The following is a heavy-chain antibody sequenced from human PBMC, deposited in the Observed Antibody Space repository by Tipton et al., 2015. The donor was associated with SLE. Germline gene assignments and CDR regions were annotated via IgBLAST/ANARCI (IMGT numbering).Heavy chain of an antibody. D-gene: IGHD6-6*01. CDR2: IWYDGSNK. CDR3: AREGQLNAFDI. CDR1: GFTFSSYG. V-gene: IGHV3-33*01. Sequence: SLRLSCAASGFTFSSYGMHWVRQAPGKGLEWVAVIWYDGSNKYYADSVKGRFTISRDNSKNTLYLQMNSLRAEDTAVYYCAREGQLNAFDIWGQGTMVTVSS. J-gene: IGHJ3*02.